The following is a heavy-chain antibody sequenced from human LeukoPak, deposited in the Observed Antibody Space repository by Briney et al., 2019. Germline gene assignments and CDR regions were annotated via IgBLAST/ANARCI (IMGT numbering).Heavy chain of an antibody. V-gene: IGHV3-33*01. CDR3: ARDITGDPPPYYFDY. CDR2: MWFDGSHK. Sequence: PGGSLRLSCAASGFIFSIHGLHGLRQAPGKGLEWLAVMWFDGSHKYYADSVKGRFTISRDNSKGMLYLQMNRLRAADTAVYYCARDITGDPPPYYFDYWGQGSLVTVSS. D-gene: IGHD7-27*01. J-gene: IGHJ4*02. CDR1: GFIFSIHG.